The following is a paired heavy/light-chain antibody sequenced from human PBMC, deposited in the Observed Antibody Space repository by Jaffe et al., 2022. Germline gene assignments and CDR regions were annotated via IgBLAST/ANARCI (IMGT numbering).Light chain of an antibody. CDR1: NLRGKY. Sequence: SSELIQPPSVSVSPGQTASISCSGDNLRGKYVSWYQKKPGQSPVLSMYQDNKRPSEIPERFSGSNSGKTATLTIRETQAMDEAEYYCQAWDSRNATVIFGGGTKLTVL. V-gene: IGLV3-1*01. CDR3: QAWDSRNATVI. J-gene: IGLJ2*01. CDR2: QDN.
Heavy chain of an antibody. Sequence: QVQLQESGPGLVKPSETLALTCTVSGASFDNYYWAWIRQPPGKGLEWLGYVSYSGSTSYEPSLKSRLTMSLDRSKNQFSLKLTSATAADTSLYFCARQKERGLRTFFDYWGQGILVSVSS. CDR1: GASFDNYY. D-gene: IGHD2-21*01. J-gene: IGHJ4*02. CDR3: ARQKERGLRTFFDY. CDR2: VSYSGST. V-gene: IGHV4-59*01.